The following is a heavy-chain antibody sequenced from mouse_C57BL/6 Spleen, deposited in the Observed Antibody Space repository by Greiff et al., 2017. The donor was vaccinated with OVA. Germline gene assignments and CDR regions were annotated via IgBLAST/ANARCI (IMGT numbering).Heavy chain of an antibody. V-gene: IGHV1-64*01. D-gene: IGHD2-4*01. CDR3: GGYNYDYDGFAY. CDR2: IHPNSGST. J-gene: IGHJ3*01. CDR1: CYTFTSYW. Sequence: QVQLQQPGAELVKPGASVKLSCKASCYTFTSYWMHWVKQRPGQGLEWIGMIHPNSGSTNYNEKFKSKATLTVDKSSSTAYMQLSSLTSEDSAVYYCGGYNYDYDGFAYWGQGTLVTVSA.